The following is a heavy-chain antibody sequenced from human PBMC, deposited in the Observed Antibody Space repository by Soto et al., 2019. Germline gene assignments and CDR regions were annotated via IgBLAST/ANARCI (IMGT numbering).Heavy chain of an antibody. D-gene: IGHD2-15*01. CDR1: GYTFTGYY. Sequence: ASVKVSCKASGYTFTGYYIHWVRQAPGQGLEWMGWINPDSGGTNYAQNFQGRVTMTRDTSITTAYMELSRLTSDDTAVYFCARPALVLRIYVPTADWFGPWGQRSLVTVSS. J-gene: IGHJ5*02. V-gene: IGHV1-2*02. CDR3: ARPALVLRIYVPTADWFGP. CDR2: INPDSGGT.